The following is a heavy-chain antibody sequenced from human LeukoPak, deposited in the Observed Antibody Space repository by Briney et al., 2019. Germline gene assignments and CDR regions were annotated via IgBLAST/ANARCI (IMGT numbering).Heavy chain of an antibody. V-gene: IGHV1-2*02. Sequence: ASVKVSCKASGYIFTGYYLHCVRQAPGQGLEWLGWIDPNSGDTDFAQNFQGRVTLTSDTSITTAYMELRSLRSDDTAVYYCAKNDGNYDDSWGQGSLVIVSS. CDR2: IDPNSGDT. CDR1: GYIFTGYY. D-gene: IGHD3-3*01. J-gene: IGHJ4*02. CDR3: AKNDGNYDDS.